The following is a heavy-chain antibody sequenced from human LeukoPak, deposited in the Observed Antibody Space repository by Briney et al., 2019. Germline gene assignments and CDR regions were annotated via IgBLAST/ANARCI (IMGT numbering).Heavy chain of an antibody. CDR3: ARVQGIAAAGTFDAFDI. CDR1: GFTFSSYA. Sequence: PGGSLRLSCAASGFTFSSYAMHWVRQAPGKGLEWVAVISYDGSNKYYADSVKGRFTISRDNSKNTLYLQMNSLRAEDTAVYYCARVQGIAAAGTFDAFDIWGQGTMVTVSS. J-gene: IGHJ3*02. CDR2: ISYDGSNK. D-gene: IGHD6-13*01. V-gene: IGHV3-30-3*01.